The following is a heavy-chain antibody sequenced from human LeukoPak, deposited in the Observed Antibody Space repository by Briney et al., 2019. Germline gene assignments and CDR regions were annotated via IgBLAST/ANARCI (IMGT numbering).Heavy chain of an antibody. V-gene: IGHV3-30*04. CDR1: GFNFSDYA. CDR2: ISYDGSNK. Sequence: GGSLSLACEASGFNFSDYAMHWVRQAPGKGLEWVAVISYDGSNKYYADSVKGRFTISRDNSKNTLYLQMNSLRAEDTAVYYCARDGGYCSGGSCYSYFDYWGQGTLVTVSS. D-gene: IGHD2-15*01. CDR3: ARDGGYCSGGSCYSYFDY. J-gene: IGHJ4*02.